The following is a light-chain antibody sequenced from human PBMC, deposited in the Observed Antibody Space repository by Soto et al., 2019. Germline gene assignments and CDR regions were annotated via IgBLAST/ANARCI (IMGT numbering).Light chain of an antibody. Sequence: VLTQPASVSGSPGQSLTISCAGTSSDVGAYIYVSWYQQHPGKVPKLIIYDVSDRPSGASDRFSGSKSGNTASLTISGLQAEDEGDYYCGSYTTSNTMIFGGGTKLTVL. CDR3: GSYTTSNTMI. CDR1: SSDVGAYIY. CDR2: DVS. J-gene: IGLJ2*01. V-gene: IGLV2-14*01.